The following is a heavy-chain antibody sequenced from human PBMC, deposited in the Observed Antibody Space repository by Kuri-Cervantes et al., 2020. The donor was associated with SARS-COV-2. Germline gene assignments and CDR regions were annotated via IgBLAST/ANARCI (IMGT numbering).Heavy chain of an antibody. Sequence: SQTLSLTCAAYGGSFSGYHWSWIRQPPGKGLEWIGEINHSGSTYYNPSLKSRVTISVDTSKNQFSLKLSSVTAADTAVYYCARYFYYDSSGYYNAFDIWGQGTMVTVSS. J-gene: IGHJ3*02. D-gene: IGHD3-22*01. CDR1: GGSFSGYH. V-gene: IGHV4-34*09. CDR3: ARYFYYDSSGYYNAFDI. CDR2: INHSGST.